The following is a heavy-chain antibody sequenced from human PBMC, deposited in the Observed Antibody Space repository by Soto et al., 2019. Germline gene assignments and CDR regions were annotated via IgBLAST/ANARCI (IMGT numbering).Heavy chain of an antibody. CDR1: GHTFTSYG. D-gene: IGHD3-22*01. Sequence: ASVKVSCKASGHTFTSYGISWVRQAPGQGLEWMGWISAYNGNTNYAQKLQGRVTMTTDTSTSTAYMELRSLRSDDTAVYYCARVYNYYDSSGYYSWGQGTLVTVSS. V-gene: IGHV1-18*04. CDR3: ARVYNYYDSSGYYS. CDR2: ISAYNGNT. J-gene: IGHJ5*02.